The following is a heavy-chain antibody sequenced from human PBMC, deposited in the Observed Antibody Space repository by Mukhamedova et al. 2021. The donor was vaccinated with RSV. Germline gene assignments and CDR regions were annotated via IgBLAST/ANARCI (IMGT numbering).Heavy chain of an antibody. Sequence: EYMGEIYHSGSANYSPSLKSRVTMSVDKSKNQFSLRLTSVTAADTAVYYCASDKAHGDYAYEFWGQGMLVTVSS. D-gene: IGHD4-17*01. J-gene: IGHJ4*02. V-gene: IGHV4-4*02. CDR2: IYHSGSA. CDR3: ASDKAHGDYAYEF.